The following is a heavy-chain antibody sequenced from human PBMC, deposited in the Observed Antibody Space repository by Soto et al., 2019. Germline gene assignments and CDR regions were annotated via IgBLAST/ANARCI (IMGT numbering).Heavy chain of an antibody. Sequence: GGSLRLSCAASGFTFSNYWMSWVRQAPGKGLEWVANIKQDGSEKYYVDSVKGRFSISRDNAKNSLYLQMNTLRAEDTAVYYCARDLHYYENSGYQRWGQGTLVTVSS. CDR2: IKQDGSEK. CDR1: GFTFSNYW. V-gene: IGHV3-7*05. D-gene: IGHD3-22*01. J-gene: IGHJ4*02. CDR3: ARDLHYYENSGYQR.